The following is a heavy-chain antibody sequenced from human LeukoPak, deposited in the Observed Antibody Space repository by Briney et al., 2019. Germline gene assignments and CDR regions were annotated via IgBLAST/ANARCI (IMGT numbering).Heavy chain of an antibody. J-gene: IGHJ4*02. CDR3: ARVLSSSHFDY. Sequence: ASVKVSCKASGYTFTSYAMHWVRQAPGQRLEWMGWINAGNGNTKYSQKFQGRVTITRDISASTAYMELSSLRSEDTAVYYCARVLSSSHFDYWGQGTLVTVSS. V-gene: IGHV1-3*01. CDR2: INAGNGNT. CDR1: GYTFTSYA. D-gene: IGHD6-13*01.